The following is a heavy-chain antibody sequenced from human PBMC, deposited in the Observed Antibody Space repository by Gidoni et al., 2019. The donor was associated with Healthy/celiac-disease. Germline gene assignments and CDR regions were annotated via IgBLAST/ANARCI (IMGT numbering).Heavy chain of an antibody. V-gene: IGHV4-31*03. CDR3: ARSTGAPSRNGPDY. CDR2: IYDSGST. D-gene: IGHD3-10*01. Sequence: VQLPESGPGLLKPSQTPSLSCTVTGVSISSGGYYWSWIRQHPGKGLEWIGYIYDSGSTYYNPSLKSRVTRSIDTSKNQFALKLSSVTAADTAVYYCARSTGAPSRNGPDYWGQGTLVTVSS. CDR1: GVSISSGGYY. J-gene: IGHJ4*02.